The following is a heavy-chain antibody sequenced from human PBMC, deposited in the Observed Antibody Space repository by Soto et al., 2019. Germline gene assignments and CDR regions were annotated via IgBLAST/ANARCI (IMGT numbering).Heavy chain of an antibody. Sequence: TSETLSLTCTVSGGSISSGDYYWSWIRQPPGKGLEWIGYIYYSGSTYYNPSLKSRVTISVDTSKNQFSLKLSSVTAADTAVYYCARYVEMATAFDYWGQGTLVTVSS. CDR3: ARYVEMATAFDY. V-gene: IGHV4-30-4*01. CDR2: IYYSGST. CDR1: GGSISSGDYY. D-gene: IGHD5-18*01. J-gene: IGHJ4*02.